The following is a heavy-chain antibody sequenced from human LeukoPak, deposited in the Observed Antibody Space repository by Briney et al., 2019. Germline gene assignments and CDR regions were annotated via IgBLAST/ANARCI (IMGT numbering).Heavy chain of an antibody. CDR3: ARQRVPYYYDSSGYYY. CDR2: IYYSGST. V-gene: IGHV4-39*07. D-gene: IGHD3-22*01. CDR1: GGSISSSSYY. J-gene: IGHJ4*02. Sequence: SETLSLTCTVSGGSISSSSYYWGWIRQPPGKGLEWIGSIYYSGSTYYNPSLKSRVTISVDTSKNQFSLKLSSVTAADTAVYYCARQRVPYYYDSSGYYYWGQGTLVTVSS.